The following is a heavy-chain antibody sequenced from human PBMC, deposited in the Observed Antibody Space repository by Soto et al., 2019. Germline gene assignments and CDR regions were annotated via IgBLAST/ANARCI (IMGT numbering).Heavy chain of an antibody. J-gene: IGHJ6*02. V-gene: IGHV1-2*04. D-gene: IGHD2-15*01. CDR2: INPNSGGT. CDR3: ARAVCSGGSCYYYGMDV. Sequence: QVQLMQSGTEVKKPGASVRVSCKSSGYTFTGYYMHLVRQAPGQELEWKGWINPNSGGTNYAQKFQGWVTMTRDTSISTAYMELSRLRSDDTAVYYCARAVCSGGSCYYYGMDVWGQGTTVTVSS. CDR1: GYTFTGYY.